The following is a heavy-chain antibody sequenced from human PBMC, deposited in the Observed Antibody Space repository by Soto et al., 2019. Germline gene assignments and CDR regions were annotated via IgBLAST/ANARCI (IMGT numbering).Heavy chain of an antibody. CDR2: IIPIPGTA. CDR1: GYTFTSYD. Sequence: PVKVSCKTSGYTFTSYDMNWGRQAPGQGREWVGGIIPIPGTANYAQKFQGRVTIAADESTSTAYMELSSLRSEDTAVYYCARSQGSSTSLEIYYYYYGMDVWGQGTTVTVSS. D-gene: IGHD2-2*01. V-gene: IGHV1-69*13. J-gene: IGHJ6*02. CDR3: ARSQGSSTSLEIYYYYYGMDV.